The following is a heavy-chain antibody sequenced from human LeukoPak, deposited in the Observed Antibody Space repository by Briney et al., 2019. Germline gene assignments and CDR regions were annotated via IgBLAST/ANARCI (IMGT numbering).Heavy chain of an antibody. CDR1: GGSISSNYF. CDR3: ARHTELGGDFDY. V-gene: IGHV4-39*01. D-gene: IGHD1-14*01. CDR2: IHFSGST. J-gene: IGHJ4*02. Sequence: SETLSLTCTVSGGSISSNYFWGWIRQPPGEGLEWIASIHFSGSTYYNPSIKSRVTISVDTSKNQFSLKLSSVTAADTAVYYCARHTELGGDFDYWGQGTLVTVSS.